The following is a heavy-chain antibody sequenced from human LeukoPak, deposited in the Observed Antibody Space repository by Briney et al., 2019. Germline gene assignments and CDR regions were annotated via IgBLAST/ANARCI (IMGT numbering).Heavy chain of an antibody. Sequence: ASVKVSCKTSGYTFTSYGVTWVRQAPGQGLEWMGWISAYNGDTKYAQNLQGRVTMTTDTSTSTAYMELRSLRSDDTAVYYCASQGVVGARHPFDYWGQGTLVTVSS. CDR2: ISAYNGDT. J-gene: IGHJ4*02. V-gene: IGHV1-18*01. D-gene: IGHD1-26*01. CDR1: GYTFTSYG. CDR3: ASQGVVGARHPFDY.